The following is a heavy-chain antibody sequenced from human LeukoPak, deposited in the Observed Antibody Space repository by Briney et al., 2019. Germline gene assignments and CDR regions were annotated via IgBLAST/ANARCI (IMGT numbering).Heavy chain of an antibody. CDR3: ASSIVVVPAAISWFDP. CDR1: GGSISSNY. V-gene: IGHV4-59*08. J-gene: IGHJ5*02. CDR2: IYYSGST. D-gene: IGHD2-2*02. Sequence: SETLSLTCTVSGGSISSNYWSWIRQPPGKGLEWIGYIYYSGSTNYNPSLKSRVTISVDTSKNQFSLKLSSVTAADTAVYYCASSIVVVPAAISWFDPWGQGTLVTVSS.